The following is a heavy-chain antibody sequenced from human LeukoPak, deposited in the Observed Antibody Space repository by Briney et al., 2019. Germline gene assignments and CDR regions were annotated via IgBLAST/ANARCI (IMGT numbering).Heavy chain of an antibody. V-gene: IGHV1-2*02. Sequence: ASVKVSCTASGYTFTGYYMHWVRQAPGQGLEWMGWINPNSGGTNYAQKLQGRVTMTRDTSISTAYMELSRLRSDDTAVYYCARGHDPYYFDYWGQGTLVTVSS. CDR2: INPNSGGT. J-gene: IGHJ4*02. CDR1: GYTFTGYY. CDR3: ARGHDPYYFDY.